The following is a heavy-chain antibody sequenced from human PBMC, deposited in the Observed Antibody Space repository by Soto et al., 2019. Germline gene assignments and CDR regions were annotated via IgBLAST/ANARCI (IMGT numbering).Heavy chain of an antibody. CDR3: ARGTMLRGPGYYYAMDV. CDR1: GDSISRNGYF. CDR2: IYYSGSS. Sequence: SETLSLTCTVSGDSISRNGYFWTWIRQHPGKGLEWIGYIYYSGSSYYNPSLKSRVIISVDTSRNHFSLNLTAVTAADTAVYYCARGTMLRGPGYYYAMDVWGQGTTVTVSS. V-gene: IGHV4-31*03. D-gene: IGHD3-10*01. J-gene: IGHJ6*02.